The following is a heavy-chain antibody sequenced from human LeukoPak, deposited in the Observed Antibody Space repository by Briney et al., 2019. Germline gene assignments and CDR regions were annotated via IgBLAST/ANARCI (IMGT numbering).Heavy chain of an antibody. D-gene: IGHD3-16*02. V-gene: IGHV3-73*01. Sequence: PGGSLKLSCAASGFSFSDSGIHWVRHASGKGLEWVGRITSKADNYATAYAASVKGRFTISRDNSKNTAYLQMNSLKTEDTAVYYCARNDYVWGSYRYTVDYWGQGTLVTVSS. J-gene: IGHJ4*02. CDR3: ARNDYVWGSYRYTVDY. CDR2: ITSKADNYAT. CDR1: GFSFSDSG.